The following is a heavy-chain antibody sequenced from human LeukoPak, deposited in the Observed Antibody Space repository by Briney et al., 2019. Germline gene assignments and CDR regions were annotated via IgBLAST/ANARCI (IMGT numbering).Heavy chain of an antibody. V-gene: IGHV3-30*02. CDR3: AKDLIIAARPRGDY. D-gene: IGHD6-6*01. Sequence: PGGSLRLSCAASGFTFSSYAMSWVRQAPGKGLEWVAFIRYDGSNKYYADSVKGRFTISRDNSKNTLYLQMNSLRAEDTAVYYCAKDLIIAARPRGDYWGQGTLVTVSS. CDR2: IRYDGSNK. J-gene: IGHJ4*02. CDR1: GFTFSSYA.